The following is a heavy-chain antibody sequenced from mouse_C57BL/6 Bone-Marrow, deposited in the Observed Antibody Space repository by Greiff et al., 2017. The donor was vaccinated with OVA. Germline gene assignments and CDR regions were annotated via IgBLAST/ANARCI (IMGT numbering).Heavy chain of an antibody. D-gene: IGHD2-3*01. J-gene: IGHJ2*01. CDR1: GFNIKDDY. V-gene: IGHV14-4*01. CDR2: IDPENGDT. Sequence: SGAELVRPGASVKLSCTASGFNIKDDYMHWVKQRPEQGLEWIGWIDPENGDTEYASKFQGKATITADTSSNTAYLQLSSLTSEDTAVYYCTTRGLLPFDYWGQGTTLTVSS. CDR3: TTRGLLPFDY.